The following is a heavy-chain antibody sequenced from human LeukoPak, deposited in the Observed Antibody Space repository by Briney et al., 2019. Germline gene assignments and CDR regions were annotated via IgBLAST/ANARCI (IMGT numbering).Heavy chain of an antibody. V-gene: IGHV4-4*07. D-gene: IGHD3-10*01. CDR2: IYTSGST. J-gene: IGHJ3*02. Sequence: SETLSLTCTVSGASISSYDWSWVRQPAGKGLEWIGRIYTSGSTNYNPSLKSRVTMSVDTSKNQFSLKLSSVTAADTAVYYCARVGYYGSGSSRVAFDIWGQGTMVTVSS. CDR3: ARVGYYGSGSSRVAFDI. CDR1: GASISSYD.